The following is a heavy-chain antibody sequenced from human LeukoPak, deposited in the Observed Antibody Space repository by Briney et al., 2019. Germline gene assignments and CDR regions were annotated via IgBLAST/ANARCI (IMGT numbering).Heavy chain of an antibody. CDR3: AKDHSSRASLYYFDS. D-gene: IGHD6-13*01. CDR1: GFTFSSYA. Sequence: PGGSLRLSCAASGFTFSSYAMHWVRQAPGKGLEGVAVISYDGSNKYYADSVKGRFTISRDNSKNTLYLQMNSLRAEDTAVYYCAKDHSSRASLYYFDSWGQGTLVTVSS. V-gene: IGHV3-30-3*01. J-gene: IGHJ4*02. CDR2: ISYDGSNK.